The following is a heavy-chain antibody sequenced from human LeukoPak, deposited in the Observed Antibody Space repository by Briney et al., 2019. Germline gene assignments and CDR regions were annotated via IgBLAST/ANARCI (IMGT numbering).Heavy chain of an antibody. Sequence: PGGSLRLSCAASGFTFSSYAMSWVRQAPGKGLEWVSGISWNSGSIGYADSVKGRFTISRDNAKNSLYLQMNSLRAEDTALYYCAKDDSSGYYWGQGTLVTVSS. CDR2: ISWNSGSI. CDR3: AKDDSSGYY. D-gene: IGHD3-22*01. J-gene: IGHJ4*02. V-gene: IGHV3-9*01. CDR1: GFTFSSYA.